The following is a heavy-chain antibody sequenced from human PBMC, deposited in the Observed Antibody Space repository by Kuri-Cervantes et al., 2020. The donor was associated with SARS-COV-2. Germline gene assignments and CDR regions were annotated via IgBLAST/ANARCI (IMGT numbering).Heavy chain of an antibody. CDR1: GFTFSGHW. J-gene: IGHJ4*02. CDR2: INPDGSYT. V-gene: IGHV3-74*01. D-gene: IGHD1-1*01. CDR3: VRDGDHWNFDY. Sequence: GGSLRLSCAASGFTFSGHWIHWVRQAPGKGLVWVSRINPDGSYTNNADSVKGRFNLSRDNAKNMLFLQMNSLSAEDTAVYYCVRDGDHWNFDYWGQGTLVTVSS.